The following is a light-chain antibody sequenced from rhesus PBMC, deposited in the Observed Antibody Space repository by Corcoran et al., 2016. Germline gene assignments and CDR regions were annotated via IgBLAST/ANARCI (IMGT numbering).Light chain of an antibody. CDR3: QQHNSHPLT. Sequence: DIQMTQSPSSLSASVGDRVTITCRASQTISSYLAWYPQNPVKVPKLLIYAASSLESWVPSRFSGSGSGTEFTLTISSLQPEDFATYYCQQHNSHPLTFGGGTKVEIK. CDR1: QTISSY. CDR2: AAS. V-gene: IGKV1-44*02. J-gene: IGKJ4*01.